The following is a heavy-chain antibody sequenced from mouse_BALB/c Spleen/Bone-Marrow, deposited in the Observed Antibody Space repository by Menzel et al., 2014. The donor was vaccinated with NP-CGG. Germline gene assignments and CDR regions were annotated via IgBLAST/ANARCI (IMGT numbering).Heavy chain of an antibody. CDR3: ARGSSFSYWYFDV. V-gene: IGHV1S56*01. J-gene: IGHJ1*01. CDR2: IYPGDGSS. D-gene: IGHD1-1*01. Sequence: VQLQQSGPELVKPGASVKMSCKASGYSFTSYYIHWVKQRPGQGLEWIGWIYPGDGSSKYNEKFKGKTTLTADKSSSTFYMLISSLTSEDSAIYFCARGSSFSYWYFDVWGAGTTVTVSS. CDR1: GYSFTSYY.